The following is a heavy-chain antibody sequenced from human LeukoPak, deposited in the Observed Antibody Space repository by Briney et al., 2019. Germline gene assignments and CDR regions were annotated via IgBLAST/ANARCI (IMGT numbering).Heavy chain of an antibody. CDR2: IYYSGST. CDR1: GGSISNSGYY. CDR3: ARQRYSSSWVDY. Sequence: PSETLSLTCTVSGGSISNSGYYWGWIRQPPGKGLEWIGSIYYSGSTYYNPPLKSRVTISVDTSKNQFSLKLSSVTAADTAVYYCARQRYSSSWVDYWGQGTLVTVSS. J-gene: IGHJ4*02. D-gene: IGHD6-13*01. V-gene: IGHV4-39*01.